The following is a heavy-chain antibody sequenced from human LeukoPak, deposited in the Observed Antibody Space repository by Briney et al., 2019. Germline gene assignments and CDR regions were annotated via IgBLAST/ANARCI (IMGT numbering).Heavy chain of an antibody. V-gene: IGHV3-23*01. CDR3: ARDPNLSARKWELADPAVEY. J-gene: IGHJ4*02. CDR1: GFSFSSHG. D-gene: IGHD1-26*01. Sequence: GGSLRLSCAGSGFSFSSHGMNWVRQAPGKGLEWVSGISPSGDITYYTDSVRGRFTISRDNAKNSLYLQMNSLRAEDTAVYYCARDPNLSARKWELADPAVEYWGQGTLVTVSS. CDR2: ISPSGDIT.